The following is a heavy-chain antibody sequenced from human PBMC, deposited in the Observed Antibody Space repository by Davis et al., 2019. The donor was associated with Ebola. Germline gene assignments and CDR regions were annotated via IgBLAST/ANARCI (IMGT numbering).Heavy chain of an antibody. J-gene: IGHJ4*02. D-gene: IGHD6-19*01. V-gene: IGHV3-9*01. CDR2: ISWNSGSI. CDR3: ARDRSIGGWYGGEGY. Sequence: PGGSLRLSCAASGFTFDDYAMHWVRQAPGRGLEWVSGISWNSGSIGYADSVKGRFTISRDNAKNSLYLQMNSLRDEDTAVYYCARDRSIGGWYGGEGYWGQGTLVTVSS. CDR1: GFTFDDYA.